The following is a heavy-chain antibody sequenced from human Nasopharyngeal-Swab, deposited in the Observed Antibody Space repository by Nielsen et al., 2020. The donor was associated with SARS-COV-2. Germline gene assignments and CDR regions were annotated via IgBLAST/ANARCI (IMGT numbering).Heavy chain of an antibody. CDR2: IKQDGSEK. CDR1: GFTFSSHW. J-gene: IGHJ4*02. Sequence: GESLKISCAASGFTFSSHWMSWVRQAPGKGLEWVANIKQDGSEKYYVDSVKGRFTISRDNAKNSLYLQMNSLRAEDTAVYYCAWSSPPSDYWGQGTLVTVSS. V-gene: IGHV3-7*03. CDR3: AWSSPPSDY. D-gene: IGHD2-2*01.